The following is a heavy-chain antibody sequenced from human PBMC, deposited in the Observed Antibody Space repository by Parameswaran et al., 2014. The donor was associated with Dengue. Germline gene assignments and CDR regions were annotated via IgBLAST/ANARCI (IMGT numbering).Heavy chain of an antibody. V-gene: IGHV3-33*01. CDR3: ARDLEYQLLWVESRAYYYGTDV. CDR2: IWYDGSNK. Sequence: GLEWVAVIWYDGSNKYYADSVKGRFTISRDNSKNTLYLQMNSLRAEDTAVYYCARDLEYQLLWVESRAYYYGTDVWGQGTTGHRLL. D-gene: IGHD2-2*01. J-gene: IGHJ6*02.